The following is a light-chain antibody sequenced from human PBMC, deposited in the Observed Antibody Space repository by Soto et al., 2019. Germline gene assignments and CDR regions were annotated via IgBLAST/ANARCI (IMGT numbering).Light chain of an antibody. CDR3: CSYGGGYTPLV. V-gene: IGLV2-8*01. CDR1: SSDVGGYDY. J-gene: IGLJ2*01. CDR2: EVT. Sequence: QSALTQPPSASGSPGQSVTISCTGTSSDVGGYDYVSWYQQHPGKAPKLMIYEVTIRPSGVSDRFSGSKSGNTASLTVSGLQAEDEADYYCCSYGGGYTPLVFGGGTKLTVL.